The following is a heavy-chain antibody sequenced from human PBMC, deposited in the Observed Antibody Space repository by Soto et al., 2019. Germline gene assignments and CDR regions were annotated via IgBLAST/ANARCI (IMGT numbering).Heavy chain of an antibody. CDR3: ADSNFWYDFVWGNYRYYAACEI. D-gene: IGHD3-16*02. J-gene: IGHJ3*02. CDR2: IVWDDDK. V-gene: IGHV2-5*02. CDR1: GFSLSTSGVG. Sequence: QITLKESGPTLVKPTQTLTLTCTFSGFSLSTSGVGVGWIRQPPGKALEWLALIVWDDDKRDSPSLKSRLTITKDTSNNQVVLTMTITDPVDTATSYCADSNFWYDFVWGNYRYYAACEIRGRGTMVTVAS.